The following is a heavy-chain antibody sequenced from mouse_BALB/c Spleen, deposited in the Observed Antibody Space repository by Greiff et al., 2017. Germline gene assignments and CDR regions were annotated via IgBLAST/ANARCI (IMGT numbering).Heavy chain of an antibody. D-gene: IGHD2-14*01. CDR1: GFTFSSFG. Sequence: EVHLVESGGGLVQPGGSRKLSCAASGFTFSSFGMHWVRQAPEKGLEWVAYISSGSSTIYYADTVKGRFTISRDNPKNTLFLQMTRLRSEDTAMYYCARSRNRDRDDALYAMDYWGQGTSVTVSS. J-gene: IGHJ4*01. CDR2: ISSGSSTI. CDR3: ARSRNRDRDDALYAMDY. V-gene: IGHV5-17*02.